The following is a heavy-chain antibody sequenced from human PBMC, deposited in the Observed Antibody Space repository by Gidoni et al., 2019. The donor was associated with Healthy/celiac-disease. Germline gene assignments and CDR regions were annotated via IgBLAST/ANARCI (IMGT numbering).Heavy chain of an antibody. CDR3: ARFSYSSGWYGDY. J-gene: IGHJ4*02. D-gene: IGHD6-19*01. CDR1: GFTFSSYW. CDR2: IKQDGSEK. V-gene: IGHV3-7*01. Sequence: EVQLVESGGGLVQPGGSLRLSCAASGFTFSSYWMSWVRQAPGKGLEWVANIKQDGSEKYYVDSVKGRFTISRDNAKNSLYLQMNSLRAEDTAVYYCARFSYSSGWYGDYWGQGTLVTVSS.